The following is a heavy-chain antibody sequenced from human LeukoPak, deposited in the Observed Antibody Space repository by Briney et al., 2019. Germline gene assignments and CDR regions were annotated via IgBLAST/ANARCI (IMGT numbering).Heavy chain of an antibody. CDR2: ISGSGGST. Sequence: GGSLRLSCAASGFTFSSYAMSWVRQAPGKGLEWVSAISGSGGSTYYADSVKGRFTISRDNSKNTLYLQMNSLRAEDTAVYYCAKDYIDDSSGSNAFDIWGQGTMVTVSS. J-gene: IGHJ3*02. V-gene: IGHV3-23*01. D-gene: IGHD3-22*01. CDR1: GFTFSSYA. CDR3: AKDYIDDSSGSNAFDI.